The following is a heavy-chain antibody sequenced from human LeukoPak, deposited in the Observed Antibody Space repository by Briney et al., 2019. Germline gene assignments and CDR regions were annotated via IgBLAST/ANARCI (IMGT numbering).Heavy chain of an antibody. J-gene: IGHJ3*02. D-gene: IGHD3-3*01. CDR2: IYYSGST. Sequence: SETLSLTCTVSGGSISSSSYYWGWIRQPPGKGLEWIGSIYYSGSTYYNPSLKSRVTISVDTSKNQFSLKLSSVTAADTAVYYCARAYYDFWSGYYSSKGDAFDIWGQGTMVTVSS. V-gene: IGHV4-39*01. CDR1: GGSISSSSYY. CDR3: ARAYYDFWSGYYSSKGDAFDI.